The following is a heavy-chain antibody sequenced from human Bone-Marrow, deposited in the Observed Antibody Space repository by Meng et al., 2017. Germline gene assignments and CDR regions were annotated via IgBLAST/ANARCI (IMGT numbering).Heavy chain of an antibody. V-gene: IGHV1-8*03. Sequence: ASVKVSCKASGYTFTSYDINWVRQATGQGLEWMGWMNHNSGNTGYAQKFQGRVTITRNTSISTAYMELSSLRSEDTAVYYCARLYSSSWLHYYYGMDVWGQGTTVTVSS. CDR1: GYTFTSYD. D-gene: IGHD6-13*01. CDR3: ARLYSSSWLHYYYGMDV. CDR2: MNHNSGNT. J-gene: IGHJ6*02.